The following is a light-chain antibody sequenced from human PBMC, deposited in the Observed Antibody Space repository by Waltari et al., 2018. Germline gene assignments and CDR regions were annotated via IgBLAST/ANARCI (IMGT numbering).Light chain of an antibody. CDR2: DKN. CDR3: HSRDASGVGGS. V-gene: IGLV3-19*01. CDR1: TLRSSY. Sequence: SSELTQDPAVSVAMGQTVRITCPGDTLRSSYASWYQQRPGQAPRLVMYDKNNRPSGVPDRFSGSSSHNTASLTITGAQAEDEASYYCHSRDASGVGGSFGGGTKLTVL. J-gene: IGLJ2*01.